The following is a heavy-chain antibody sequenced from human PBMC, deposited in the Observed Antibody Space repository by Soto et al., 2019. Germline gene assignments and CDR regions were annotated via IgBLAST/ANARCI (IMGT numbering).Heavy chain of an antibody. CDR1: GGSFSGYY. CDR2: INHSGST. CDR3: AGGIGYCSGGGCYRHWFDP. V-gene: IGHV4-34*01. D-gene: IGHD2-15*01. Sequence: SETLSLTCAVYGGSFSGYYWSWIRRPPWKGLEWIGEINHSGSTNYNPSLKSRVTISVDTSKNQFSLKLSSVTAADTAVYYCAGGIGYCSGGGCYRHWFDPWGQGTLVTVSS. J-gene: IGHJ5*02.